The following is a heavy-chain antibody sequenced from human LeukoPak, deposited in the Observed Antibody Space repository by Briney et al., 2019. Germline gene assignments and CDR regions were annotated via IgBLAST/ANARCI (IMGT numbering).Heavy chain of an antibody. CDR3: AKDYGFWSGYCSLDY. D-gene: IGHD3-3*01. CDR2: IRYDGSNK. CDR1: GLTFSSYG. V-gene: IGHV3-30*02. J-gene: IGHJ4*02. Sequence: GGSLRLSCAASGLTFSSYGMHWVRQAPGKGLEWVAFIRYDGSNKYYADSVKGRFTISRDNSKNTLYLQMNSLRAEDTAVYYCAKDYGFWSGYCSLDYWGQGTLVTVSS.